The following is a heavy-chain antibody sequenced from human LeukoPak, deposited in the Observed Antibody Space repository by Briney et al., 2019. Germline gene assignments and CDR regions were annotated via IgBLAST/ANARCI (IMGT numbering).Heavy chain of an antibody. V-gene: IGHV4-34*01. CDR2: INHSGST. CDR3: ARGPLLLWFGELLAHDY. D-gene: IGHD3-10*01. J-gene: IGHJ4*02. Sequence: PSETLSLTCAVYGGSFSGYYWSWIRQPPGKGLEWIGEINHSGSTNYNPSLKSRVTISVDTSKNQFSLKLSSVTAADTAVYYCARGPLLLWFGELLAHDYWGQGTLVTVSS. CDR1: GGSFSGYY.